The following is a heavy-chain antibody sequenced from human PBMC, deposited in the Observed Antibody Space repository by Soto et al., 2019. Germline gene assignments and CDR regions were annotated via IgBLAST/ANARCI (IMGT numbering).Heavy chain of an antibody. V-gene: IGHV1-69*13. CDR3: ASINITTRGYRSHNWFDT. J-gene: IGHJ5*02. CDR2: IIPIFGTA. CDR1: GGTFSSYA. Sequence: SVKVSCKASGGTFSSYAISWVRQAPGQGLEWMGGIIPIFGTANYAQKFQGRVTITADESTSTAYMELSSLRSEDTAVYYCASINITTRGYRSHNWFDTWGQGTMVTVSP. D-gene: IGHD5-18*01.